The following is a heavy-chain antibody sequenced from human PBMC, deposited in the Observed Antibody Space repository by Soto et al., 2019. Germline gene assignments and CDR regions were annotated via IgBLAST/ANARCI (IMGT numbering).Heavy chain of an antibody. D-gene: IGHD3-9*01. CDR1: GFSFSGYS. CDR2: ISSGSKTI. Sequence: EVHLVESGGGLVQWGGSLRLSCAASGFSFSGYSVNWVRQAPGKGLEWVSYISSGSKTIYYADSVKGRFTVSRDNAKNSQYRQMNSLRDEDTAVYYCVREDILGVRSFDYWGQGTLVTVSS. J-gene: IGHJ4*02. V-gene: IGHV3-48*02. CDR3: VREDILGVRSFDY.